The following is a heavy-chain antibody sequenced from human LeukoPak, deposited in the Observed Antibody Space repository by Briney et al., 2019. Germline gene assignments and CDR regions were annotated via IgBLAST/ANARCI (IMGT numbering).Heavy chain of an antibody. J-gene: IGHJ4*02. CDR2: INPSGGST. CDR1: GYTFTSYY. V-gene: IGHV1-46*01. D-gene: IGHD3-10*01. CDR3: ATPSAHYYGSGMVY. Sequence: ASVKVSCKASGYTFTSYYMHWVRQAPGQGLEWMGIINPSGGSTSYAQKFQGRVTMTEDTSTDTAYVELSSLRSEDTAVYYCATPSAHYYGSGMVYWGQGTLVTVSS.